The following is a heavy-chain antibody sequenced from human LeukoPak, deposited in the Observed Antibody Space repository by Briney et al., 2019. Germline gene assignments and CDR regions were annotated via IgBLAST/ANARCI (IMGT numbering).Heavy chain of an antibody. D-gene: IGHD5-18*01. CDR1: GYTLTELS. V-gene: IGHV1-24*01. J-gene: IGHJ4*02. Sequence: ASVKVSCKVSGYTLTELSMHWVRQAPAKGLEWMGGFDVIDAKTFYAQKFQGRVTMTEYSSTDTAYMELSSLRSDDTAFYYCAAGRPYSLLDYWGQGTLLTVSS. CDR3: AAGRPYSLLDY. CDR2: FDVIDAKT.